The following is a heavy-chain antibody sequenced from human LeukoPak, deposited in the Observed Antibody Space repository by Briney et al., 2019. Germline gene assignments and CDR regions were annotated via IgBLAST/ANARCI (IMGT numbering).Heavy chain of an antibody. CDR3: ARNHKDCSSSSRHIYYSYYMDV. CDR1: GYTFTSYY. D-gene: IGHD2-2*01. V-gene: IGHV1-46*03. Sequence: APVKVSCKASGYTFTSYYMHWVRQAPGQGLEWIGIINPRAGNTNYAQKFQGRVTMTRDTSTSTVYMDLSSLRSEDTAVCYCARNHKDCSSSSRHIYYSYYMDVWGKGTTVTVSS. J-gene: IGHJ6*03. CDR2: INPRAGNT.